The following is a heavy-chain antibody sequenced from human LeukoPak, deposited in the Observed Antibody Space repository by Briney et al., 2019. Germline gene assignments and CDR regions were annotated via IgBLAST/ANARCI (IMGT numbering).Heavy chain of an antibody. D-gene: IGHD6-19*01. J-gene: IGHJ4*02. CDR3: ARHSAGIVVAGK. V-gene: IGHV5-10-1*01. Sequence: GASLGISFQGPGSRFTSYWISWVRQMRGKGLEWMGRIDPSHSYTTHSPSFQHHLPISAHKSISTVYLQWSSLKASDTAMYYCARHSAGIVVAGKWGQGTLVTVSS. CDR2: IDPSHSYT. CDR1: GSRFTSYW.